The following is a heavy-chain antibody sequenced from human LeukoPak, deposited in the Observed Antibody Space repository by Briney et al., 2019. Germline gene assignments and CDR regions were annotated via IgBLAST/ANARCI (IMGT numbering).Heavy chain of an antibody. Sequence: PSETLYLTCTVSGGSISSGGYYWSWIRQHPGKGLEWIGYIYYSGSTYYNPSLKSRVTISVDTSKNQFSLKLSSVTAADTAVYYCAREVIGLAIDYWGQGTLFTVSS. CDR1: GGSISSGGYY. J-gene: IGHJ4*02. V-gene: IGHV4-31*03. CDR3: AREVIGLAIDY. CDR2: IYYSGST. D-gene: IGHD3-10*01.